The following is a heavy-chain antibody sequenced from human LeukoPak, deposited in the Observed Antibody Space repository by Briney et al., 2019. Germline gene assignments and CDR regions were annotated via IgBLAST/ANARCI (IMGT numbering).Heavy chain of an antibody. J-gene: IGHJ6*03. Sequence: AGGSLRLSCAASGFTFSTYAMHWVRQAPGKGLEWVAVISYDGSSKYYAGSVKGRFTISRDNSKNTLYLQMNSLRAEDTAVYYCARDLSSGWHEGPMDVWGKGTTVTVSS. CDR3: ARDLSSGWHEGPMDV. CDR1: GFTFSTYA. CDR2: ISYDGSSK. D-gene: IGHD6-19*01. V-gene: IGHV3-30*04.